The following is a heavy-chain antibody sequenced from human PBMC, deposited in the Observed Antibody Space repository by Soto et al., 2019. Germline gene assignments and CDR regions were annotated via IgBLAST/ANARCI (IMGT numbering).Heavy chain of an antibody. V-gene: IGHV1-3*01. CDR3: ARDPHRGVPKNYFDY. Sequence: GASVKVSCKASGYTFTSYAMHWVRQAPGQRLERMGWINAGNGNTKYSQKFQGRVTITRDTSASTAYMELSSLRSEDTAVYYCARDPHRGVPKNYFDYWGQGTLVTVSS. D-gene: IGHD3-10*01. J-gene: IGHJ4*02. CDR1: GYTFTSYA. CDR2: INAGNGNT.